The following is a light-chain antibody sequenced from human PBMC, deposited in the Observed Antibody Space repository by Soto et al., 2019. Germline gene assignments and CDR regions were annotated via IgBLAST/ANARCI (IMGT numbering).Light chain of an antibody. Sequence: EIVLTQSPGTLSLSPGERATLSCRASQSVGSSYLAWYQQKPGQAPRLLIYDASSRATGIPDRFSGSGSGTDFPLTISRLEPEDFAVYYCQQYGSSPRTFGQGTKVEIK. CDR3: QQYGSSPRT. J-gene: IGKJ1*01. V-gene: IGKV3-20*01. CDR2: DAS. CDR1: QSVGSSY.